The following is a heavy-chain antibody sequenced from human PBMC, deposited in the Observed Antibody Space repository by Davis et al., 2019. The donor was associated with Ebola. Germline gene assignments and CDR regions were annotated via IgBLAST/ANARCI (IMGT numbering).Heavy chain of an antibody. J-gene: IGHJ6*04. CDR3: ARPRGVVDV. V-gene: IGHV4-59*08. CDR2: IYYSGST. CDR1: GGSISSYY. D-gene: IGHD2-8*01. Sequence: MPSETLSLTCTVSGGSISSYYWSWIRQPPGKGLEWIGYIYYSGSTNYNPSLKSRVTISVDTSKNQFSLKLSSVTAADTAVYYCARPRGVVDVWGKGTTVTVSS.